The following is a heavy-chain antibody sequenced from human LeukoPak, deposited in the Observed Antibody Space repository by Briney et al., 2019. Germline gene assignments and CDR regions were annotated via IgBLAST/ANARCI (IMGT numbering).Heavy chain of an antibody. Sequence: ASVKVSCKASGYTFTSYGISWVRQAPGQGLEWMGWISAYNGNTNYAQKLQGRVTMTTDTSTSTAYMELRSLRSDDTAVYYCARDSDYDSSGYKVYYYYGMDVWGQGTTVTVSS. CDR1: GYTFTSYG. J-gene: IGHJ6*02. V-gene: IGHV1-18*01. CDR3: ARDSDYDSSGYKVYYYYGMDV. CDR2: ISAYNGNT. D-gene: IGHD3-22*01.